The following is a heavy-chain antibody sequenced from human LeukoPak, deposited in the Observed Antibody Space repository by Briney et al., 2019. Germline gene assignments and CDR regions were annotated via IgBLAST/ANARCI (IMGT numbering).Heavy chain of an antibody. CDR3: ARDSAYYDFWTYFDY. V-gene: IGHV3-23*01. CDR2: ISGSGGNT. CDR1: GFTFSSYA. J-gene: IGHJ4*02. Sequence: GGSLRLSCAASGFTFSSYAMNWVRQAPGKGLEWVSVISGSGGNTYYADSVQGRFTISRDNSKNTLYLQMNSLRAEDTAVYYCARDSAYYDFWTYFDYWGQGTLVTVSS. D-gene: IGHD3-3*01.